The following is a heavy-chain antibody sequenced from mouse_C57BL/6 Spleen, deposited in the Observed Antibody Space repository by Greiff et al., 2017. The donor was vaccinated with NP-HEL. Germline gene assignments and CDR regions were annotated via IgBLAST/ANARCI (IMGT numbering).Heavy chain of an antibody. CDR3: TDGANWYWYFDV. CDR1: GYTFTDYE. CDR2: IDPETGGT. V-gene: IGHV1-15*01. D-gene: IGHD4-1*01. Sequence: QVQLQQSGAELVRPGASVTLSCKASGYTFTDYEMHWVKQTPVHGLEWIGAIDPETGGTAYNQKFKGKAILTADKSSSTAYMELRSLTSEDSAVYYCTDGANWYWYFDVWGTGTTVTVSS. J-gene: IGHJ1*03.